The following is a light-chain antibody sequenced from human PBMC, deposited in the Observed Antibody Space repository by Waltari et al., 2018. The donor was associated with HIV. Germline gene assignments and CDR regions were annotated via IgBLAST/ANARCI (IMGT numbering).Light chain of an antibody. Sequence: DIQLTQSPSYLSASVGDRVTVTCRASDGINNYLAWYQQKPGTAPKLESYAASTWHNGSPTRCSGRGSGTEFTLTIDSLQPEDFATYYCQQLGTFGPGTTVDIK. CDR2: AAS. J-gene: IGKJ3*01. CDR3: QQLGT. V-gene: IGKV1-9*01. CDR1: DGINNY.